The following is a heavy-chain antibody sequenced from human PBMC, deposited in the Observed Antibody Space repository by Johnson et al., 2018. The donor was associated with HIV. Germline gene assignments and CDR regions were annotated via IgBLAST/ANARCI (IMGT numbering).Heavy chain of an antibody. CDR1: GFTFSRYP. CDR2: ISDDGSSR. CDR3: AKETPSSGGTFDI. Sequence: QVQLVESGGGVVQPGRSLRLSCAASGFTFSRYPMHWIRQAPGEGLEWVALISDDGSSRYYADSVKGRFTISRDNSKNTLYLQMNSLRAEDTAVYYCAKETPSSGGTFDIWGQGTMVTVSS. D-gene: IGHD6-25*01. V-gene: IGHV3-30-3*01. J-gene: IGHJ3*02.